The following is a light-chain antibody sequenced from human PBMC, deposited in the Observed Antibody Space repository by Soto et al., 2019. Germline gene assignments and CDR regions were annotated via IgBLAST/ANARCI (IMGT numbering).Light chain of an antibody. CDR3: QQYDNLPLT. CDR1: QDISNY. V-gene: IGKV1-33*01. J-gene: IGKJ4*01. CDR2: DSS. Sequence: DTQMTQSPSSLSASLGDRVTITCQASQDISNYLNWYQQKPGKAPNLLIYDSSKLEPGVPSRFSGGGSGTHFTFTISSLQPEYIATYFCQQYDNLPLTFGGGTKVEI.